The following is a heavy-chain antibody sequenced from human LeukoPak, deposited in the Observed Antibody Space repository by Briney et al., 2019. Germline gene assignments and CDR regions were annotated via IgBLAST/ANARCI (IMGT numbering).Heavy chain of an antibody. Sequence: SVKVSCKASGGTFSRYAISWVRQAPGQGLEWMGGIIPMFGTAKYAQKFQGRVTITADESTSTGYMELSSLRSEDTAFYYCARGSRVATTDFDYWGQGTLVTVSS. CDR2: IIPMFGTA. D-gene: IGHD5-12*01. CDR1: GGTFSRYA. J-gene: IGHJ4*02. CDR3: ARGSRVATTDFDY. V-gene: IGHV1-69*13.